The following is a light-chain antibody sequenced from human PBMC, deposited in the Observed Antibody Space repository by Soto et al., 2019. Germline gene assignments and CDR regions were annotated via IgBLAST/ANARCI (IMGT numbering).Light chain of an antibody. CDR1: QSVSSY. Sequence: EIVLTQSPATLSLCPGERATLSCRASQSVSSYLAWYQQKPGQAPRLLIYDASSRATGIPARFSGSGSGTDFTLTLSSLEPEDFAVYYCQQRSNWPVTFGQGTKVEIK. CDR2: DAS. CDR3: QQRSNWPVT. V-gene: IGKV3-11*01. J-gene: IGKJ1*01.